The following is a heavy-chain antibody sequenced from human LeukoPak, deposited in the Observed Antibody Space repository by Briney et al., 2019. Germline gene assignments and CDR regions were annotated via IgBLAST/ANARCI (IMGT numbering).Heavy chain of an antibody. D-gene: IGHD3-10*01. J-gene: IGHJ4*02. Sequence: PGGSLRLSCAASGFTFDDYGMSWVRQAPGKGLEWVSGINWNGGSTGYADSVKGRFTLSRDNAKNSLYLQMNSLRAEDTALYYCARGDYYGSGSYFSPLGYWGQGTLVTVSS. CDR1: GFTFDDYG. CDR2: INWNGGST. CDR3: ARGDYYGSGSYFSPLGY. V-gene: IGHV3-20*04.